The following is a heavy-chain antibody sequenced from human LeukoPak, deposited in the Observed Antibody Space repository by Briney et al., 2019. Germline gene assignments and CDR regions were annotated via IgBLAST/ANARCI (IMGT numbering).Heavy chain of an antibody. CDR2: ISGSDGNT. J-gene: IGHJ4*02. D-gene: IGHD3-22*01. CDR1: GFTFSSYA. V-gene: IGHV3-23*01. CDR3: ARYYYDSSGYYYFDY. Sequence: PGGSLRLSCAASGFTFSSYAMSWVRQAPGKGLEWVSGISGSDGNTNYADSVKGRFTISRENSKNTLYLQMNSLRAEDTAVYFCARYYYDSSGYYYFDYWGQGTLVTVSS.